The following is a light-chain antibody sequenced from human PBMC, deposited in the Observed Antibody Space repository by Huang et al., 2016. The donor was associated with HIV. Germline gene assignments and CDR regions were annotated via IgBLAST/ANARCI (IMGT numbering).Light chain of an antibody. CDR3: QQYGSSRT. Sequence: EIVLTQSPGTMSLSPGERATLSCRASQSVSSNQLAWYRQKPGQAPRLLIYGASSRATGIPDRFSGSGSGTDFTLTISRLEPEDFAVYYCQQYGSSRTFGQGTKVEIK. CDR1: QSVSSNQ. CDR2: GAS. V-gene: IGKV3-20*01. J-gene: IGKJ1*01.